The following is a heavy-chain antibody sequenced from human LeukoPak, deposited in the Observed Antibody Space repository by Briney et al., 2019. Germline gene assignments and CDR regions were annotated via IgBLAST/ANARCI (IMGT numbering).Heavy chain of an antibody. CDR3: AIVGYDFWSGPRSFYYYYMDV. CDR2: INPKSGDT. J-gene: IGHJ6*03. D-gene: IGHD3-3*01. CDR1: GDTFSDYY. Sequence: GASVKVSCKASGDTFSDYYIHWVRQAPGQGLEWMGWINPKSGDTNYPQKFQGRVTMTRDTSISTAYMEMSRLTSDDTAVYYCAIVGYDFWSGPRSFYYYYMDVWGKGTTVTVSS. V-gene: IGHV1-2*02.